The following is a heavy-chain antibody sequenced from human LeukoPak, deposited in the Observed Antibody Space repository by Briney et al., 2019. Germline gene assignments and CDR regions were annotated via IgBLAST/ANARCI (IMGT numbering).Heavy chain of an antibody. D-gene: IGHD3-22*01. Sequence: ASVRVSCKASGYTFTGYYMHWVRQAPGQGLEWMGWINPNSGGTNYAQKFQGRVTMTRDTSISTAYMELSRLRSDDTAVYYCARGGSYDSSGYYFYYSDYWGQGTLVTVSS. CDR1: GYTFTGYY. V-gene: IGHV1-2*02. CDR3: ARGGSYDSSGYYFYYSDY. CDR2: INPNSGGT. J-gene: IGHJ4*02.